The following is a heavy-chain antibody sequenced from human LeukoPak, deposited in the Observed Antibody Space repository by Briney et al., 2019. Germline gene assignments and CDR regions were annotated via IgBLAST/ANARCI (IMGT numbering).Heavy chain of an antibody. CDR3: VRESFSRGDFN. D-gene: IGHD7-27*01. CDR2: ITNEGNEI. J-gene: IGHJ4*02. CDR1: RFIFSIYW. V-gene: IGHV3-7*01. Sequence: GGSLRLSCAASRFIFSIYWMTWVRHATGKGLGWVAYITNEGNEIYYADSVTGRFTISRDNAKNSLYLQMNSLTAEDTAVYYCVRESFSRGDFNWGQGALVSVSS.